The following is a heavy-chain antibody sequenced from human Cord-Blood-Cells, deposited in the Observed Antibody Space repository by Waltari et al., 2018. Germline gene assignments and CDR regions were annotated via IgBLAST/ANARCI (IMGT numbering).Heavy chain of an antibody. Sequence: QVQLVQSGAEVKKPGSSVKVSCKASGGTFSSYAISWVRQAPGQGLEWMGGIIPIFGTANYAQKFQGRVTITADKSTSTAYMELSSLRSEDTAVYYCARVDRGDQTPDTAMAEPFDYWGQGTLVPVSS. CDR1: GGTFSSYA. V-gene: IGHV1-69*06. D-gene: IGHD5-18*01. CDR2: IIPIFGTA. CDR3: ARVDRGDQTPDTAMAEPFDY. J-gene: IGHJ4*02.